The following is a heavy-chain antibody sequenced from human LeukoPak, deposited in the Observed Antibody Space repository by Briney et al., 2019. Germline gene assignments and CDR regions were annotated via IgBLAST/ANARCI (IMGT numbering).Heavy chain of an antibody. CDR2: TGSTGVST. CDR1: GFTFSSYA. D-gene: IGHD2-2*01. Sequence: GGSLGLSCAASGFTFSSYAMNWVRQAPGKGLEWVSATGSTGVSTFYADSAKGRFTVSRDNSKNTLSLQMNSLRAEDTAVYYCAKDPGVVPAHYFDYWGQGILVTVSS. V-gene: IGHV3-23*01. CDR3: AKDPGVVPAHYFDY. J-gene: IGHJ4*02.